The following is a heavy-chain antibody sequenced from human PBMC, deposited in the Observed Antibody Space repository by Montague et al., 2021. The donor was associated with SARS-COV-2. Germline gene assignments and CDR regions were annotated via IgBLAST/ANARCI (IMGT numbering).Heavy chain of an antibody. V-gene: IGHV3-21*01. Sequence: SLRLSCAASGFTFSSYYMNWVRQAPGKGLEWVSSISGSSSYIYYADSVKGRFTISRDNAKNSLYLQMNSLRAEDTAVYYCARDPPSFFLGIAVAGPFDPWGQGTLGTVFS. CDR3: ARDPPSFFLGIAVAGPFDP. CDR1: GFTFSSYY. D-gene: IGHD6-19*01. J-gene: IGHJ5*02. CDR2: ISGSSSYI.